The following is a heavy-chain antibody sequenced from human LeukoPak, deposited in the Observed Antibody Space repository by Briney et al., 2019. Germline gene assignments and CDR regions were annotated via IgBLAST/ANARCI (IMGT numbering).Heavy chain of an antibody. D-gene: IGHD5-12*01. CDR1: GYTFTNYA. J-gene: IGHJ4*02. V-gene: IGHV1-3*01. CDR2: INAGNGNT. Sequence: ASVKVSCKASGYTFTNYAMHWLRQAPGQRLEWMGWINAGNGNTKYSQKIQGRVTINRDTSASTAYMELSSLRSEDTAVYYCARGRWYGYEFDYWGQGTLVTVSS. CDR3: ARGRWYGYEFDY.